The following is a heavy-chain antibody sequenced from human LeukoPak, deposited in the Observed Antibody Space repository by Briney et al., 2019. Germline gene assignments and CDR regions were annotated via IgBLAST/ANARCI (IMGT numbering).Heavy chain of an antibody. J-gene: IGHJ4*02. D-gene: IGHD1-26*01. CDR2: ISGSGRTT. CDR1: GLTFSTYA. CDR3: AQVPPEVGLNY. Sequence: GGSLRLSCAASGLTFSTYAMSWVRQAPGKGLEWVSGISGSGRTTYYADSVKGRFTISRDDSKNTLYLNVNSLRGEDTAVYYCAQVPPEVGLNYWGQGTLITVSS. V-gene: IGHV3-23*01.